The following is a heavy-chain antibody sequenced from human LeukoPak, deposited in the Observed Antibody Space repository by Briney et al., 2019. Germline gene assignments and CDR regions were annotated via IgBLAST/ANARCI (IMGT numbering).Heavy chain of an antibody. V-gene: IGHV3-33*01. CDR3: AREATTVTTWYLDY. CDR2: IWYDGSNK. J-gene: IGHJ4*02. Sequence: GGSLRLSCAASGFTFSSYGMHWVRQAPGKGLEWVAVIWYDGSNKYCADSVKGRFTISRDNSKNTLYLQMNSLRAEDTAVYYCAREATTVTTWYLDYWGQGTLVTVSS. CDR1: GFTFSSYG. D-gene: IGHD4-17*01.